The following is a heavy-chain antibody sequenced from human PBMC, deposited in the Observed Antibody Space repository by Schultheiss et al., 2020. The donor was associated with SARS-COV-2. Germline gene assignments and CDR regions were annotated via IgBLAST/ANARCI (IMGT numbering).Heavy chain of an antibody. CDR2: ISYDGSNK. CDR3: ARVEVVPAAMWIHDAFDI. CDR1: GFTVSSNY. V-gene: IGHV3-30*03. D-gene: IGHD5-18*01. Sequence: GESLKISCAASGFTVSSNYMSWVRQAPGKGLEWVAVISYDGSNKYYADSVKGRFTISRDNSKNTLYLQMNSLRAEDTAVYYCARVEVVPAAMWIHDAFDIWGQGTMVTVSS. J-gene: IGHJ3*02.